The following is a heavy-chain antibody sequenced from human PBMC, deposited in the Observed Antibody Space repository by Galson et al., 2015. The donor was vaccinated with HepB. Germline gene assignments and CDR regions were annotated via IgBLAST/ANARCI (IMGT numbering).Heavy chain of an antibody. Sequence: GSLRLSCAASGFMFNRYSMNWVRQSPGKGLEWLSNISGGSSYIYDADSVKGRFTISRDNARNSLYLQMSSLRAEDTAVYYCVRAAFSGAWYAPGDFWGQGTLVTVSS. J-gene: IGHJ4*02. V-gene: IGHV3-21*01. CDR2: ISGGSSYI. CDR3: VRAAFSGAWYAPGDF. CDR1: GFMFNRYS. D-gene: IGHD5-12*01.